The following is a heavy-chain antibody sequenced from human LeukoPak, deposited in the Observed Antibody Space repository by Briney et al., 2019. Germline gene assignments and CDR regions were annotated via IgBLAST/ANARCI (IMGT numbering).Heavy chain of an antibody. J-gene: IGHJ3*02. Sequence: PGGSLRLSCAVSGFIFSSYWMHWVRQAPGKGLVWVSRIHSDGSDTTYADSVKGRFTISRDNAKNTLYLQMNSLRAEDTAVYYCAREGNSGWRDDGFDIWGQGTMVTVSS. CDR2: IHSDGSDT. CDR1: GFIFSSYW. D-gene: IGHD6-19*01. CDR3: AREGNSGWRDDGFDI. V-gene: IGHV3-74*01.